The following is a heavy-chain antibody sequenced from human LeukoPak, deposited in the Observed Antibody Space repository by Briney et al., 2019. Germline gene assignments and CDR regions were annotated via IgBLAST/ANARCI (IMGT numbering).Heavy chain of an antibody. J-gene: IGHJ3*02. Sequence: GGSLRLSCAASGFTFSSYGMHWVRQAPGKGLEWVAVISYDGSNKYYADSVKGRFTISRDNSKNSLYLQMNSLRAEDTAVYYCARNHYYASGSSDIWGLGTMVTVSS. D-gene: IGHD3-10*01. CDR1: GFTFSSYG. V-gene: IGHV3-30*03. CDR2: ISYDGSNK. CDR3: ARNHYYASGSSDI.